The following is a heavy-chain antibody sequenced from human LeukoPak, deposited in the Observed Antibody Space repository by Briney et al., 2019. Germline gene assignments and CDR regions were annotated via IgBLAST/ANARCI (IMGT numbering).Heavy chain of an antibody. Sequence: GGSLRLSCAASGFTFSSYAMSWVRQAPGKGLEWVSAISGSGGSTYYADSVKGRFTISRDNSKNTLYLQMNSLRAEDTAVYYCAKDSNYYGSGSPDYWGQGTLVTVSS. CDR2: ISGSGGST. D-gene: IGHD3-10*01. J-gene: IGHJ4*02. CDR3: AKDSNYYGSGSPDY. V-gene: IGHV3-23*01. CDR1: GFTFSSYA.